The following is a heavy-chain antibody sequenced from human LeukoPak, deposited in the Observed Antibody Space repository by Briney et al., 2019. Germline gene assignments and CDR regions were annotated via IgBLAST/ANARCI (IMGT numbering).Heavy chain of an antibody. J-gene: IGHJ4*02. V-gene: IGHV4-30-4*08. CDR2: IYYSGST. Sequence: SETLSLTCTVSGGSISSGDYYWSWIRQPPGKGLEWIGYIYYSGSTYYNPSLKSRVTISVDTSKNQFSLKLSSVTAADTAVYYCASSYSSGWYDFDYWGQRTLVTVSS. CDR1: GGSISSGDYY. D-gene: IGHD6-19*01. CDR3: ASSYSSGWYDFDY.